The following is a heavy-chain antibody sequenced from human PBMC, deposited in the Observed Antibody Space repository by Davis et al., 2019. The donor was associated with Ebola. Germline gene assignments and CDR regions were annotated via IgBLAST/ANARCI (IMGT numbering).Heavy chain of an antibody. CDR1: GGSISSYY. CDR3: ARGGRAAGYYYYGMDV. D-gene: IGHD6-13*01. Sequence: SETLSLTCTVSGGSISSYYWSWIRQPPGKGLEWIGYIYYSGSTNYNPSLKSRVTISVDTSKNQFSLKLSSVTAADTAVYYCARGGRAAGYYYYGMDVWGQGTTVTVSS. V-gene: IGHV4-59*01. J-gene: IGHJ6*02. CDR2: IYYSGST.